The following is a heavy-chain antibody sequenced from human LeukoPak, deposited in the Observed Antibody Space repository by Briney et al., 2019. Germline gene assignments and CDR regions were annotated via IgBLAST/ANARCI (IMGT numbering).Heavy chain of an antibody. CDR2: ISYDGSNK. Sequence: GRSLRLSCAASGFTFSSYAMHWVRQAPGKGLEWVAVISYDGSNKYYADSVKGRFTISRGNSKNTLYLQMNSLRAEDTAVYYCARSSFRYYYDYWGQGTLVTVSS. V-gene: IGHV3-30-3*01. J-gene: IGHJ4*02. CDR1: GFTFSSYA. CDR3: ARSSFRYYYDY. D-gene: IGHD2-15*01.